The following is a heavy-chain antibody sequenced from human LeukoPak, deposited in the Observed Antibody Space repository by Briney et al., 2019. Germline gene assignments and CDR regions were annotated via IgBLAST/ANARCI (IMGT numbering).Heavy chain of an antibody. J-gene: IGHJ4*02. CDR3: AKDRVRSSGWYGAFDY. CDR2: ISYDGSNK. CDR1: GFTFSSYG. Sequence: GRSLRLSCAASGFTFSSYGMHWVRQAPGKGLEWVAVISYDGSNKYYADSVKGRFTISRDNSKNTLYLQMNSLRAEDTAVYYCAKDRVRSSGWYGAFDYWGQGTLVTVSS. D-gene: IGHD6-19*01. V-gene: IGHV3-30*18.